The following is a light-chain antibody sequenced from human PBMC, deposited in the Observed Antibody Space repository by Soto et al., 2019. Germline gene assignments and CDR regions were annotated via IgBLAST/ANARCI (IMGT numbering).Light chain of an antibody. V-gene: IGKV3-20*01. CDR1: QSVSSSY. CDR2: GAS. CDR3: QQYGSSPLT. Sequence: IVLTQSPGTLSLSPGERATLSCRASQSVSSSYLAWYQQKPGQAPRLLIYGASSRATGIPDRFSGSGSGTDFTLTISRLEPEDFAVYYCQQYGSSPLTFGGGTQGGYQ. J-gene: IGKJ4*01.